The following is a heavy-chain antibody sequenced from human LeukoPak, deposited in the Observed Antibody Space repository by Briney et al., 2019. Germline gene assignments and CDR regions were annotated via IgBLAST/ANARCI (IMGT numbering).Heavy chain of an antibody. CDR3: ARDQGAIVVVWWGYNWFDP. J-gene: IGHJ5*02. D-gene: IGHD2-15*01. CDR2: ISYDGSNK. CDR1: GFTFSSYG. V-gene: IGHV3-30*19. Sequence: PGGSLRLSCAASGFTFSSYGMHWVRQAPGKGLEWVAVISYDGSNKYYADSVKGRFTISRDNSKNTLYLQMNSLRAEDTAVYYCARDQGAIVVVWWGYNWFDPWGQGTLVTVSS.